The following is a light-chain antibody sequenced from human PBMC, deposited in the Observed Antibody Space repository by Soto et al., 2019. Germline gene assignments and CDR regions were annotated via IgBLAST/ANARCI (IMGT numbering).Light chain of an antibody. CDR1: QGIAGS. Sequence: IRLTQSPSSLSASVGDRVAITCRASQGIAGSLAWYQQKQGKAPKLLIYSASTLQSGVPSRFSGSGSETDFTLTITSLQPEDCATYYCHHLYNYPFSFGQGTKVDIK. CDR2: SAS. J-gene: IGKJ1*01. CDR3: HHLYNYPFS. V-gene: IGKV1-9*01.